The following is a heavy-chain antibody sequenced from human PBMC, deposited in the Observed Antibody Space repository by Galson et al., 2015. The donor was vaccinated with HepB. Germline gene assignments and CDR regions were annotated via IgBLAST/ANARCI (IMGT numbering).Heavy chain of an antibody. D-gene: IGHD1-26*01. J-gene: IGHJ6*02. V-gene: IGHV1-18*04. CDR1: GYTFTYFG. Sequence: QSGAEVKKPGESLRISCKASGYTFTYFGISWVRQAPGQGLEWMGWISGYNGDTKYSEKMQGRVTMTSDTSTDTVYMDLRSLRSDDTAVYYCARDFGKWERLGMDVWGQGTTVTVSS. CDR3: ARDFGKWERLGMDV. CDR2: ISGYNGDT.